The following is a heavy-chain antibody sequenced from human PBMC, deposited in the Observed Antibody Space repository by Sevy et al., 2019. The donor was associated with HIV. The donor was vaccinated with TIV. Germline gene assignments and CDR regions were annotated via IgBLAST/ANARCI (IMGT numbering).Heavy chain of an antibody. D-gene: IGHD3-22*01. J-gene: IGHJ4*02. CDR2: IHHSGTT. V-gene: IGHV4-59*02. CDR3: TRVDSSGHSDY. CDR1: GGSVSGYF. Sequence: SETLSLTCTVSGGSVSGYFWSWIRQPPGRGLEWMGNIHHSGTTKYNPSLKRRLTISVDTSKNQFSLILTSATAADTAVYYCTRVDSSGHSDYWGQGTPVTVSS.